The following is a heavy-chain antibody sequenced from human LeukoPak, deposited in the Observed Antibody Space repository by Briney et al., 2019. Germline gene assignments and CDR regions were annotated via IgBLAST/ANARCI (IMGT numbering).Heavy chain of an antibody. J-gene: IGHJ4*02. CDR3: ARELVRYRLFDY. CDR2: ISSSSSYI. D-gene: IGHD3-9*01. V-gene: IGHV3-21*01. CDR1: GFTFSGYS. Sequence: PGGSLRLSCAASGFTFSGYSMNWVRQAPGKGLEWVSSISSSSSYIYYADSVKGRFTISRDNAKNSLYLQMNSLRAEDTAVYYCARELVRYRLFDYWGQGTLVTVSS.